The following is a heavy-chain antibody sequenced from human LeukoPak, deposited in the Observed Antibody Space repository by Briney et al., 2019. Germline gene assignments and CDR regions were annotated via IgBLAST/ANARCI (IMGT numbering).Heavy chain of an antibody. CDR3: AKDLGVGAYLLFDYVSSAFDH. CDR2: ISYDGSNK. Sequence: GGSLRLSCAASGITFSTYAMHWVRQAPGKGLEWVTVISYDGSNKQYADSVKGRFTISRDNSQNTLYLQMNSLRAEDTAVYYCAKDLGVGAYLLFDYVSSAFDHWGQGTLVTVSS. V-gene: IGHV3-30-3*01. J-gene: IGHJ4*02. D-gene: IGHD2/OR15-2a*01. CDR1: GITFSTYA.